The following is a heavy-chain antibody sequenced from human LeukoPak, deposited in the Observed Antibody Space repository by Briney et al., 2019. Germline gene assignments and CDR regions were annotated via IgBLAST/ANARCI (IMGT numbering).Heavy chain of an antibody. CDR3: AKDRNVGLDAIDI. Sequence: PGGSLRLSCAASGFTFSSYWMSWVRQAPGKGLEWVANIKQDGSEKYYVDSVKGRFTISRDNAKNSLYLQMNSLRPEDTAVYYCAKDRNVGLDAIDIWGQGTMVTVSS. J-gene: IGHJ3*02. CDR1: GFTFSSYW. V-gene: IGHV3-7*01. D-gene: IGHD3-10*02. CDR2: IKQDGSEK.